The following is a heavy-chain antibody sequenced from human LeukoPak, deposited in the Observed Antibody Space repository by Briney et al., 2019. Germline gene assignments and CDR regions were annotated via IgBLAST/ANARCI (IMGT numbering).Heavy chain of an antibody. J-gene: IGHJ4*02. CDR3: ATDSLGDYGVPG. Sequence: GASVKVSCKASGYTFTSYGISWVRQAPGQGLEWMGWISAYNGNTNYAQKLQGRVAMTTDTSTSTAYMELSSLRSEDTAVYYCATDSLGDYGVPGWGQGTLVTVSS. V-gene: IGHV1-18*01. D-gene: IGHD4-17*01. CDR1: GYTFTSYG. CDR2: ISAYNGNT.